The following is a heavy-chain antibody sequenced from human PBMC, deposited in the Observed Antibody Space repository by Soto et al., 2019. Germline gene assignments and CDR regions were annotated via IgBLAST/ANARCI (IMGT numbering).Heavy chain of an antibody. V-gene: IGHV3-11*01. CDR3: AKDRSYCSSTSCFDAFDI. CDR2: ISSSGSTI. D-gene: IGHD2-2*01. J-gene: IGHJ3*02. CDR1: GFTFSDYY. Sequence: PGGSLRLSCAASGFTFSDYYMSWIRQAPGKGLEWVSYISSSGSTIYYADSVKGRFTISRDNSKNTLYLQMDSLRAEDTAVYYCAKDRSYCSSTSCFDAFDIRGQRTMVTVSS.